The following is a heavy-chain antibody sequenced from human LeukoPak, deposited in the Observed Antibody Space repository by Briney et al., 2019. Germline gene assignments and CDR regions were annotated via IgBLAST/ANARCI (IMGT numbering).Heavy chain of an antibody. CDR2: IWYDGSNK. CDR3: ARWGNYKKMDV. J-gene: IGHJ6*02. CDR1: GFTFSSHG. Sequence: GGSLRPSCAASGFTFSSHGMHWVRQAPGKGLEWVAVIWYDGSNKYYADSVKDRFTISRDNSKNTLYLEMNSLRVDDTAVYYCARWGNYKKMDVWGQGTTVTVS. D-gene: IGHD3-22*01. V-gene: IGHV3-33*01.